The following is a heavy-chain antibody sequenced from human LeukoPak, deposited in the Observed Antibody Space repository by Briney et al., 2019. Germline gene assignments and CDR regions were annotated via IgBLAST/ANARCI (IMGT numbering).Heavy chain of an antibody. D-gene: IGHD3-22*01. CDR1: GGSISSYY. CDR2: IYYSGST. CDR3: ARDYYDSSGVDAFDI. V-gene: IGHV4-59*01. J-gene: IGHJ3*02. Sequence: SETLSLTCTVSGGSISSYYWSWIRQPPGKGLEWIGYIYYSGSTNYNPSLKSRVTISVDTSKNQFPLKLSSVTAADTAVYYCARDYYDSSGVDAFDIWGQGTMVTVSS.